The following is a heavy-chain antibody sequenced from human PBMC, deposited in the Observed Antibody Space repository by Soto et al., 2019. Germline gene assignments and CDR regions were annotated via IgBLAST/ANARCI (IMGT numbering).Heavy chain of an antibody. CDR2: IYYSGST. J-gene: IGHJ6*02. D-gene: IGHD5-18*01. Sequence: QVQLQESGPGLVKPSETLSLTCTVSGGSISSYYWSWIRQPPGKGLEWIVYIYYSGSTNYNPSLKSRVTISVDTSKNQFSLKLSSVTAADTAVYYCARVQSGTAMVSYYGMDVWGQGTTVTVSS. CDR1: GGSISSYY. CDR3: ARVQSGTAMVSYYGMDV. V-gene: IGHV4-59*08.